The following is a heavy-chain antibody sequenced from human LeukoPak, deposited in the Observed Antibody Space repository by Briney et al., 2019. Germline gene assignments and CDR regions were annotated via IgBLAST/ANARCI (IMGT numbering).Heavy chain of an antibody. D-gene: IGHD2-15*01. CDR3: AREGGRYCSGGSCYSSNGWYGGLNY. CDR1: GFTFSSYA. J-gene: IGHJ4*02. CDR2: ISYDGSNK. V-gene: IGHV3-30-3*01. Sequence: PGRSLRLSCAASGFTFSSYAMHWVRQAPGKGLEWVAVISYDGSNKYYADSVKGRFTISRDNSKNTLYLQMNSLRAEDTAVYYCAREGGRYCSGGSCYSSNGWYGGLNYWGQGTLVTVSS.